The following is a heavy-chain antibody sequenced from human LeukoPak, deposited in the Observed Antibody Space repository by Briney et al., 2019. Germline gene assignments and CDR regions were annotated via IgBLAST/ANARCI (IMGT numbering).Heavy chain of an antibody. Sequence: SETLSLTCTVSGASVSSSTYSWGWIRQPPGKGLEWIASIYYSGSTYYNPSLKSRVTISVDTSKNQFSLKLSSVTAADTAVYYCARDHALSSSSGEKDAFDIWGQGTMVTVSS. CDR3: ARDHALSSSSGEKDAFDI. J-gene: IGHJ3*02. CDR2: IYYSGST. V-gene: IGHV4-39*07. CDR1: GASVSSSTYS. D-gene: IGHD6-6*01.